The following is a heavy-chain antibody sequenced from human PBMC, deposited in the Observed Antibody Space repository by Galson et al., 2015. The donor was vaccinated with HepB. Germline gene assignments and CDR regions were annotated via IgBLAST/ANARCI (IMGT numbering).Heavy chain of an antibody. CDR2: ISYDGSNK. CDR3: AKDVSWVGGDYYYYGMDV. J-gene: IGHJ6*02. V-gene: IGHV3-30*18. Sequence: SLRLSCAASGFTFSSYGMHWVRQAPGKGLEWVAVISYDGSNKYYADSVKGRFTISRDNSKNTLYLQMNSLRAEDTAVYYCAKDVSWVGGDYYYYGMDVWGQGTTVTVSS. D-gene: IGHD2/OR15-2a*01. CDR1: GFTFSSYG.